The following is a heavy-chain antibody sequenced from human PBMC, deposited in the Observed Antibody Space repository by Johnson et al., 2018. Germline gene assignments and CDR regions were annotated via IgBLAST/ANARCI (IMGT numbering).Heavy chain of an antibody. J-gene: IGHJ4*02. V-gene: IGHV3-7*01. D-gene: IGHD6-19*01. Sequence: EVQLVQSGGGLVQXGGSLRLXCAASGFTFSSYWMSWVRQAPGKGLEWVATIKQAGSEKYYVDSVKGRFTISRDNAKNSLYLQMNSLRAEDTAVYYCAREGGWYPFDYWGQGTLVTVSS. CDR1: GFTFSSYW. CDR3: AREGGWYPFDY. CDR2: IKQAGSEK.